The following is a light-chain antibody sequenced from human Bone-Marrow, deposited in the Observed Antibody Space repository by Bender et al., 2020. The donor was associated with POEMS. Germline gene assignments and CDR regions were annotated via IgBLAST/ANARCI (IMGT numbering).Light chain of an antibody. Sequence: SSELTQDPAVSVALGHTVRITCQGDSVRRAYAAWYQQKPGQAPVLVVFGKNRRPSGIPERFSGSTSGTTVTLTISGVQAEDEADYYCQSADSSGDYVVFGGGTKLIVL. CDR2: GKN. CDR1: SVRRAY. V-gene: IGLV3-19*01. CDR3: QSADSSGDYVV. J-gene: IGLJ2*01.